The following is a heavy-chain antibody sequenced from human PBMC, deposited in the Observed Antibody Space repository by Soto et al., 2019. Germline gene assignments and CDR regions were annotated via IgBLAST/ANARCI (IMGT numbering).Heavy chain of an antibody. CDR1: GFTFSSYA. CDR3: ARGSPQFWQLFDN. D-gene: IGHD3-3*01. V-gene: IGHV3-11*01. J-gene: IGHJ4*02. Sequence: LSCAASGFTFSSYAMNWIRQAPGKGLEWVSYISTGGSTIFYADSVKGRFTISRDNDKTSLSLQMDSLRADDTGVYYCARGSPQFWQLFDNWGQGALVTVSS. CDR2: ISTGGSTI.